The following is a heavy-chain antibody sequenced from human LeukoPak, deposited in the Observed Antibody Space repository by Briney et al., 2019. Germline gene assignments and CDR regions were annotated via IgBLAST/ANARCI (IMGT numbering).Heavy chain of an antibody. CDR3: ARHLSGVTGYTYGRGIDY. J-gene: IGHJ4*02. CDR1: GFTFSSYS. D-gene: IGHD5-18*01. V-gene: IGHV3-21*01. Sequence: GGSLRLSCAASGFTFSSYSMKWVRQTPGKGLEWVSFISSSSSYIYYADSVRGRFTISRDNAKKSLYLQMNSLRAEDTAVYYCARHLSGVTGYTYGRGIDYWGQGTLVTVSS. CDR2: ISSSSSYI.